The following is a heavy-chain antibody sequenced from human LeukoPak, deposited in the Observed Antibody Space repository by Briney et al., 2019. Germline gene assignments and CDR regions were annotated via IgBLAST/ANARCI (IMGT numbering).Heavy chain of an antibody. V-gene: IGHV1-2*02. Sequence: GASVKLSCTASGYTFTGYYMHWVRQAPGQGLEWMGWINPNSGGTNYAQKFQGRVTMTRDTSISTAYMELSRLRSDDTAVYYCARDCGGDCGFDPWGQGTLVTVSS. CDR3: ARDCGGDCGFDP. D-gene: IGHD2-21*02. J-gene: IGHJ5*02. CDR1: GYTFTGYY. CDR2: INPNSGGT.